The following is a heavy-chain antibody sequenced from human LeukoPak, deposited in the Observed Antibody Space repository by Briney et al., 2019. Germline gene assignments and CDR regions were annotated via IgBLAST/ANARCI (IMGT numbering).Heavy chain of an antibody. V-gene: IGHV4-59*08. CDR3: ARHSGSVWSGYFDL. J-gene: IGHJ2*01. D-gene: IGHD5/OR15-5a*01. Sequence: PSETPSLTCTVAGGSISSSYWSWVRQPPGKELEWIGYIDYSGRTNHNPSLKSRVTMSVDTSKNQFPLRLTSVTAADTAVYYCARHSGSVWSGYFDLWGRGTLVTVSS. CDR1: GGSISSSY. CDR2: IDYSGRT.